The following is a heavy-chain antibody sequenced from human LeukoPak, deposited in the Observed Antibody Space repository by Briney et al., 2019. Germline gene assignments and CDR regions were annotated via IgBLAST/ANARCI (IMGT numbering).Heavy chain of an antibody. J-gene: IGHJ4*02. CDR2: ISWNSGSI. CDR3: AKGLWFGELLLGGSFDY. D-gene: IGHD3-10*01. Sequence: PGRSLRLSCAASGLTFDDYAMHWVRQAPGKGLEWVSGISWNSGSIGYADSVKGRFTISRDNAKNSLYLQMNSLRAEDTALYYCAKGLWFGELLLGGSFDYWGQGTLVTVSS. CDR1: GLTFDDYA. V-gene: IGHV3-9*01.